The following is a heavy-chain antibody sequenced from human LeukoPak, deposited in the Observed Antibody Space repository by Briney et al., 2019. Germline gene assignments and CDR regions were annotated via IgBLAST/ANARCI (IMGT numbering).Heavy chain of an antibody. CDR2: IYNGGST. Sequence: GGSLRLSCAASGFIVYSNYMTWVRQAPGKGLDWVSIIYNGGSTYHAESATGRFAISRDNSNNTPYIQLNSRRADDTTVVSVRGCAIDIEVVVAAAIDPPQRCLDYWRQGSLRTVSS. CDR1: GFIVYSNY. D-gene: IGHD2-2*01. V-gene: IGHV3-53*01. J-gene: IGHJ4*02. CDR3: RGCAIDIEVVVAAAIDPPQRCLDY.